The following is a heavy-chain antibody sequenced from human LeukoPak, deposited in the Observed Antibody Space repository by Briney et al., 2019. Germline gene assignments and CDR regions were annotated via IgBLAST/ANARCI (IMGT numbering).Heavy chain of an antibody. J-gene: IGHJ6*03. CDR1: GFTFSDYD. V-gene: IGHV3-11*04. Sequence: GGSLRLSCAASGFTFSDYDMSWIRQAPGKGLEWVSDISSSGNIIYYADSVKGRFTISRDNAKNSLYLQMNSVRAEDTAVYYCAELGTAMIGGVWGNGKPVT. CDR2: ISSSGNII. D-gene: IGHD3-10*02. CDR3: AELGTAMIGGV.